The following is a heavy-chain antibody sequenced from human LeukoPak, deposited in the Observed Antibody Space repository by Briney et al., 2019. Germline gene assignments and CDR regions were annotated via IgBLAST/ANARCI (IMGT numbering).Heavy chain of an antibody. Sequence: SETLSLTCTVSGGSISSGDYYWSWIRQPPGKGLEWIGYIYYSGSTYYNPSLNSRVTISVDTSKNQFSLKLSSVTAADTAVYYCASYRPYYDFHEYFQHWGQGTLVTVSS. CDR1: GGSISSGDYY. V-gene: IGHV4-30-4*01. J-gene: IGHJ1*01. CDR3: ASYRPYYDFHEYFQH. D-gene: IGHD3-3*01. CDR2: IYYSGST.